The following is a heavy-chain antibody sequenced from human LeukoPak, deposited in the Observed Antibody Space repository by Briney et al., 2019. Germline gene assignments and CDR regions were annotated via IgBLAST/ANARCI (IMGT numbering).Heavy chain of an antibody. J-gene: IGHJ6*04. Sequence: SETLSLTCTVSGDSISSYFWTWIRQSPGKGLEWIGYVHDSGSTNYNPSLESRVTISADTSKNQFSLKLTSVTAADTAVYYCARDHIRRGCGTNICYPVDVWGKGTTVTVSS. D-gene: IGHD2-2*01. CDR2: VHDSGST. V-gene: IGHV4-59*01. CDR1: GDSISSYF. CDR3: ARDHIRRGCGTNICYPVDV.